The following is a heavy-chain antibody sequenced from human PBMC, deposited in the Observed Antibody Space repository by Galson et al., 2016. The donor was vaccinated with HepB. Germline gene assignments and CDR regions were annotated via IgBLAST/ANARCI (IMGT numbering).Heavy chain of an antibody. V-gene: IGHV3-21*06. CDR2: ITSSRRYK. Sequence: SLRLSCAGSGFSFSAYSLNWVRQAPGKGLEWVSLITSSRRYKYFADSVTGRFTSSRDNAKNSLCLQMNSLRVEDTGVYYCVLRTGSGPAFDFWGQGTLVTVSS. CDR3: VLRTGSGPAFDF. J-gene: IGHJ3*01. D-gene: IGHD6-25*01. CDR1: GFSFSAYS.